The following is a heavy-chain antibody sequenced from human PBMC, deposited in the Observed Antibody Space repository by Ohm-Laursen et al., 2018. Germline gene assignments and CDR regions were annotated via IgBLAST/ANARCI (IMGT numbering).Heavy chain of an antibody. J-gene: IGHJ4*02. CDR2: MYHSGST. Sequence: SETLSLTCAVSGYSISSNYYWGWIRRPPGKGLEWIGSMYHSGSTYYNPSLKSRVTISMDTSKNQFSLRLSSVTAADTAIYYCARVIPSAINFDYWGQGTLVTVSS. D-gene: IGHD2-2*02. CDR3: ARVIPSAINFDY. CDR1: GYSISSNYY. V-gene: IGHV4-38-2*01.